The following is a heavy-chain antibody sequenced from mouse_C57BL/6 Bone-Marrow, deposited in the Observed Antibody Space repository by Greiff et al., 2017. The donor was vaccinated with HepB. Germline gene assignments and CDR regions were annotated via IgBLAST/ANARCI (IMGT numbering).Heavy chain of an antibody. D-gene: IGHD2-1*01. J-gene: IGHJ4*01. Sequence: EVKLVESGGGLVKPGGSLKLSCAASGFTFSSYTMSWVRQTPEKRLEWVATISGGGGNTYYPDSVKGRFTLSRDNATNPLYLQMSSLSSEDTALYYCARQPYGNQYYAMDYWGQGTSVTVSS. CDR1: GFTFSSYT. CDR2: ISGGGGNT. V-gene: IGHV5-9*01. CDR3: ARQPYGNQYYAMDY.